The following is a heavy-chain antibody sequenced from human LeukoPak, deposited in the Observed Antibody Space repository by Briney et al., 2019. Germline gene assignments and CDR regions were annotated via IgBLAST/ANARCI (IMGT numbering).Heavy chain of an antibody. CDR3: ARLPLSGSYYNYYFDN. D-gene: IGHD3-10*01. CDR2: IHYSGNT. Sequence: SETLSLTCTVSGVSISRTTYYWGWIRQPPGKGLGWIGSIHYSGNTYYNPSLRSRVTISVDTSKNQFSLELSSVTAADTAVFYCARLPLSGSYYNYYFDNWGQGTLVTVSS. V-gene: IGHV4-39*01. J-gene: IGHJ4*02. CDR1: GVSISRTTYY.